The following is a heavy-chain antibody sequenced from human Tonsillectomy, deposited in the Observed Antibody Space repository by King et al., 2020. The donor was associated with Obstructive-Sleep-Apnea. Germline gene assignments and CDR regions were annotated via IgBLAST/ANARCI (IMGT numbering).Heavy chain of an antibody. D-gene: IGHD3-22*01. CDR1: GYSLIEIS. V-gene: IGHV1-24*01. J-gene: IGHJ4*02. CDR3: STGDSSGYCLDY. Sequence: QLVQSGAEVKKPGASVKVSCKISGYSLIEISIHWVRQAPGKGLEWMGGFDPQDGKTLYAQKFQGRFTMTEVTATDTAYMELTSLSLEDTAVYFCSTGDSSGYCLDYWGQGTPVTVSS. CDR2: FDPQDGKT.